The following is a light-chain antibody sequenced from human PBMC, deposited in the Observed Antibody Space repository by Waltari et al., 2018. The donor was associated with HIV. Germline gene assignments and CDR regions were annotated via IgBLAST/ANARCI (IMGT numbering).Light chain of an antibody. CDR1: QSVGGH. CDR2: DAS. J-gene: IGKJ2*01. V-gene: IGKV3-15*01. Sequence: EVVVTQSPATLSVSPGRRATLSCGASQSVGGHLSCYQQIPGRPPRLLMFDASTSAKGILARLSGSGCGTEFILTISSLQYEDSAIYYCQQYDNWPPYTFGQGTKLEIK. CDR3: QQYDNWPPYT.